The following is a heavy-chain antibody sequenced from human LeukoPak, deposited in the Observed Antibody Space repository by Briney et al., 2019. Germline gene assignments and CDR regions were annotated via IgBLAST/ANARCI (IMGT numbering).Heavy chain of an antibody. CDR3: ARADTATIPMVY. D-gene: IGHD5-18*01. J-gene: IGHJ4*02. CDR2: INPNSGVT. Sequence: ASVKVSCKASGYTFTGYYIHWVRQAPGQGLEWMGWINPNSGVTNYAQKFQGRVTMTRDTSISTAYTELSRLRSDDTAAYYCARADTATIPMVYWGQGTLVTVSS. V-gene: IGHV1-2*02. CDR1: GYTFTGYY.